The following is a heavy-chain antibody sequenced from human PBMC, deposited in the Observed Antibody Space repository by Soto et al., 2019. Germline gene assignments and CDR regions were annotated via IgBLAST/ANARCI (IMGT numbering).Heavy chain of an antibody. D-gene: IGHD3-16*01. J-gene: IGHJ4*02. CDR1: GGTFSSYA. CDR2: IIPIFGTA. V-gene: IGHV1-69*12. Sequence: QVQLVQSGAEVKKPGSSVKVSCKASGGTFSSYAISWVRQAPGQGLEWMGGIIPIFGTANYAQKFQGRVTITADDSTSTAYMELSSLRSEDTAVYYCARLRDGYNTKRAGLGYWGQGTLVTVSS. CDR3: ARLRDGYNTKRAGLGY.